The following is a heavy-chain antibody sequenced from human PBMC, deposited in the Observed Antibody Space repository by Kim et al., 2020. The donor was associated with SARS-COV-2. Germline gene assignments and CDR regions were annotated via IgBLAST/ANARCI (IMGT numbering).Heavy chain of an antibody. V-gene: IGHV5-10-1*01. D-gene: IGHD6-13*01. CDR1: GYSFTSYW. Sequence: GESLKISCKGSGYSFTSYWIGWVRQMPGKGLEWMGRIDPSDSYTNYSPSFQGHVTISADKSISTAYLQWSSLKASDTAMYYCARRSGPEIRIAAAGPIYYYYGMDVWGQGTTVTVSS. CDR3: ARRSGPEIRIAAAGPIYYYYGMDV. CDR2: IDPSDSYT. J-gene: IGHJ6*02.